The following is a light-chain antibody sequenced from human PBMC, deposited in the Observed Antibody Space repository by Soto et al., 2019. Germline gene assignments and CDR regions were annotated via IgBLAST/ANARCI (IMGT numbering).Light chain of an antibody. J-gene: IGKJ5*01. CDR2: DAS. V-gene: IGKV1-39*01. CDR3: QQSYSTPPIT. CDR1: QTISHW. Sequence: DIHLTQSPSTLSASVGDRVTITCRASQTISHWLAWYQQKPGKAPKLLIYDASNLETGVPSRFSGSGSGTDFTLTISSLQPEDFATYYCQQSYSTPPITFGQGTRLEIK.